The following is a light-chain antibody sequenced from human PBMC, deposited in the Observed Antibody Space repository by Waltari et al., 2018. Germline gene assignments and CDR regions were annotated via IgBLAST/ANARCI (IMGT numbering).Light chain of an antibody. Sequence: EIVLTQSPGTLSLSPGERATLSCRASQSVSRTLAWYQQKPDQAPKLLIYGASIRATGIPDRFTGRGSGTDFSLTISCLVPEDFEIYFCQHYVRLPATFGQGTKVEIK. CDR3: QHYVRLPAT. CDR2: GAS. CDR1: QSVSRT. J-gene: IGKJ1*01. V-gene: IGKV3-20*01.